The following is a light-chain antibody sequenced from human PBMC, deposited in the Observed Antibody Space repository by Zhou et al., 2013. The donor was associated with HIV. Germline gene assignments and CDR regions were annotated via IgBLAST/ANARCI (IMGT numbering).Light chain of an antibody. CDR3: QNYNSAPRT. J-gene: IGKJ1*01. V-gene: IGKV1-39*01. CDR1: QTISSY. Sequence: DIQMTQSPSSLSASVGDRVTITCRASQTISSYLNWYQQKPGKAPKLLIYAASSLQSGVPSRFSGSGSGTDFTLTISSLQPEDFATYFCQNYNSAPRTFGQGTKVEIK. CDR2: AAS.